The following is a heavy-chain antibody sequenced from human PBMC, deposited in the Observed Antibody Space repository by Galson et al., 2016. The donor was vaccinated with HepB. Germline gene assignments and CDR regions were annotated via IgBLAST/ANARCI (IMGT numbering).Heavy chain of an antibody. CDR3: AKDYSRAMVPLGF. CDR2: IGSAGDR. J-gene: IGHJ4*02. Sequence: SLRLSCAASGFNFSTYDMHWIRQGTGKGLEWVSGIGSAGDRYLLDSVKGRFTISRENAENSLFLHMNTLRAGDTAVYYCAKDYSRAMVPLGFWGQGTLLTVSS. CDR1: GFNFSTYD. D-gene: IGHD5-18*01. V-gene: IGHV3-13*01.